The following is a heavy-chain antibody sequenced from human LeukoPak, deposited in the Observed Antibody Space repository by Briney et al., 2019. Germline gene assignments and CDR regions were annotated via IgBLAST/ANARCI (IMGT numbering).Heavy chain of an antibody. J-gene: IGHJ4*02. CDR2: IYYSGST. D-gene: IGHD4-11*01. Sequence: SETLSLTCTVSAGSISSYYWSWIRQPPGKGLEWIGYIYYSGSTNYNPSLKSRVTISVDTSKNQFSLKLSSVTAADTDVYYCARGVYSNPPYYFDYWGQGTLVTVSS. CDR3: ARGVYSNPPYYFDY. CDR1: AGSISSYY. V-gene: IGHV4-59*01.